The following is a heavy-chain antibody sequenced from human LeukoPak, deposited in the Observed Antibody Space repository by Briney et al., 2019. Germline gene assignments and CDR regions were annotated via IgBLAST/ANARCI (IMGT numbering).Heavy chain of an antibody. CDR2: ISAYNGNT. J-gene: IGHJ3*02. V-gene: IGHV1-18*01. CDR3: ARDPLRSLKLELRGGRFAFDI. CDR1: GYTFTSYG. Sequence: GASVKVSCKASGYTFTSYGISWVRQAPGQGLEWMGWISAYNGNTNYAQKLQGRVTMTTDTSTSTAYMELRSLRSDDTAVYYCARDPLRSLKLELRGGRFAFDIWGQGTMVTVSS. D-gene: IGHD1-7*01.